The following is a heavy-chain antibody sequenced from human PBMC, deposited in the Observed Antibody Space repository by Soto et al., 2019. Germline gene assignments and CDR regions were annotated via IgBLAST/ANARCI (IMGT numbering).Heavy chain of an antibody. D-gene: IGHD1-26*01. J-gene: IGHJ5*02. Sequence: QVQLQESGPGLVKPSETLSLPCTVSGGSIISYYWSWIRQPPGKGLDWIGYIYYIGSTNYNPYLKSRVTISVDTSKDQFSLKLGSVIAADTAVYYCARELRLDHWGQGTLFTVSS. CDR1: GGSIISYY. CDR2: IYYIGST. V-gene: IGHV4-59*01. CDR3: ARELRLDH.